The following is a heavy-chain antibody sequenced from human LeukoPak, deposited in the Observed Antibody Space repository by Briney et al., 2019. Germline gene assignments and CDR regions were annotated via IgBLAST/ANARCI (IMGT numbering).Heavy chain of an antibody. V-gene: IGHV4-4*07. CDR2: IYSSGST. D-gene: IGHD2-15*01. CDR3: ARDPYCSGGSCYLNWFDP. Sequence: SETLSLTCTVSGGSISSYYWSWIRQPAGKGLEWIGRIYSSGSTNYNPSLKSRVTMSVDTSKNQFSLKLSSVTAADTAVYYCARDPYCSGGSCYLNWFDPWGQGTLVTVSS. CDR1: GGSISSYY. J-gene: IGHJ5*02.